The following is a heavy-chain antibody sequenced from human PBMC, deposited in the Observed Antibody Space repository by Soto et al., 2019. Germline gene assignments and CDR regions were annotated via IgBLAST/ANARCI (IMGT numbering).Heavy chain of an antibody. CDR2: ISADSSFI. Sequence: SLRLSCAASGFTFSTYSMNWVRQAPGKGLEWVSSISADSSFIYYADSVKGRFTISRDNAKSSLSLQMNSLRAEDTATYYCARLDVYYYIYGMDVWGQGTTVTVSS. CDR1: GFTFSTYS. V-gene: IGHV3-21*01. CDR3: ARLDVYYYIYGMDV. J-gene: IGHJ6*02. D-gene: IGHD1-1*01.